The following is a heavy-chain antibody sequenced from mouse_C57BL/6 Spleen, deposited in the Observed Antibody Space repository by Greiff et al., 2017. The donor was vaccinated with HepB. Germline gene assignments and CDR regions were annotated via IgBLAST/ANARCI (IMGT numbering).Heavy chain of an antibody. CDR1: GYTFTGYW. CDR2: ILPGSGST. CDR3: ARPSYYGNYGWYFDV. J-gene: IGHJ1*03. D-gene: IGHD2-10*01. Sequence: QVQLKASGAELMKPGASVKLSCKATGYTFTGYWIEWVKQRPGHGLEWIGEILPGSGSTNYNEKFKGEATFTADTSSNTAYMQLSSLTTEDSAIYYCARPSYYGNYGWYFDVWGTGTTVTVSS. V-gene: IGHV1-9*01.